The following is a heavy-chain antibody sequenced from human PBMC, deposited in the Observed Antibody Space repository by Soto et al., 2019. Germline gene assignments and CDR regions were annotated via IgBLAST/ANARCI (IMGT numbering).Heavy chain of an antibody. CDR3: AADRGGGGYSFHYYGMDV. CDR2: IVVGSGNT. D-gene: IGHD1-26*01. J-gene: IGHJ6*02. CDR1: GFTFTSSA. Sequence: QMQLVQSGPEVKKPGTSVKVSCKASGFTFTSSAVQWVRQARGQRLEWIGWIVVGSGNTNYAQKCQETATLTRDMSTSTAYMELSSLRSEDTAVYYCAADRGGGGYSFHYYGMDVWGQGTTVTVSS. V-gene: IGHV1-58*01.